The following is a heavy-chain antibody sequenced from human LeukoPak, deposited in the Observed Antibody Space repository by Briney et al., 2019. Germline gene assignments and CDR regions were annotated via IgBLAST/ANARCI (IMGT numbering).Heavy chain of an antibody. CDR1: GFTFSSYS. J-gene: IGHJ4*02. CDR3: ARADRSGTYNFDY. D-gene: IGHD1-26*01. CDR2: ISGTSRTI. V-gene: IGHV3-48*02. Sequence: PAGSLRLSCAASGFTFSSYSMNWVRQAPGKGLEWVSYISGTSRTIYYADSVKGRFTISRDNAKNSLSLQMNSPRDEDTAVYYCARADRSGTYNFDYWGQGTLVTVSS.